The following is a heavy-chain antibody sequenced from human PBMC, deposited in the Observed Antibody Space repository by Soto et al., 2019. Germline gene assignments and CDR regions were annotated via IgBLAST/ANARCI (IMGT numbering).Heavy chain of an antibody. Sequence: GGSVRLSCAASGFTFSSYAMSWVRQAPGKGLEWVSAISGSGGSTYYADSVKGRFTISRDNSKNTLYLQMNSLRAEDTAVYYCAKVDIVVVVAATLFDYWGQGTLVTVSA. CDR2: ISGSGGST. J-gene: IGHJ4*02. D-gene: IGHD2-15*01. CDR3: AKVDIVVVVAATLFDY. V-gene: IGHV3-23*01. CDR1: GFTFSSYA.